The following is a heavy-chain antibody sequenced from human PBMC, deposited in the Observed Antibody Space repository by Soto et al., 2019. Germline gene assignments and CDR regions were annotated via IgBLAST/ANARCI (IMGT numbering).Heavy chain of an antibody. Sequence: ESGGGVVQPGRSLRLSCVGSGFTFSSYGMHWVRQAPGKGLEWLAVISFDGNYKYHADSVKGRFTISRDNSKNTLFLEMSSLRPEDTAVYYCVKDNLPSGGYENWYFDLWGRGTLVTVSS. D-gene: IGHD1-26*01. J-gene: IGHJ2*01. CDR1: GFTFSSYG. CDR2: ISFDGNYK. V-gene: IGHV3-30*18. CDR3: VKDNLPSGGYENWYFDL.